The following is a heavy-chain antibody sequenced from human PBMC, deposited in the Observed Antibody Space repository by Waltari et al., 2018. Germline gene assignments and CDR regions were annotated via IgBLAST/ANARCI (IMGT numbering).Heavy chain of an antibody. CDR3: ARDNGGRYYDFWSGYYTLDY. J-gene: IGHJ4*02. V-gene: IGHV4-38-2*02. CDR1: GYSISSGYY. Sequence: QVQLQESGPGLVKPSETLSLTCAVSGYSISSGYYWGWIRQPPGNGLEWIGSIYHSGRTYYNPALKSRVTISVDTSKNQFSLKLSSVTAADTAVYYCARDNGGRYYDFWSGYYTLDYWGQGTLVTVSS. CDR2: IYHSGRT. D-gene: IGHD3-3*01.